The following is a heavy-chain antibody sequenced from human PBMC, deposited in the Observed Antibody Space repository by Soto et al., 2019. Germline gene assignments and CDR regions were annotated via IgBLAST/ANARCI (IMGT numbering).Heavy chain of an antibody. V-gene: IGHV1-8*01. Sequence: APVKVSWKASGNTLPRYDIKWGRQAPGQRLEGMGWVNPNTENTGYAQKFQGRLTMPRDPSTNTAYMDLSSLTSDDTAVYYCARNLPGSGWFDYWGQGTLVTVSS. CDR2: VNPNTENT. CDR1: GNTLPRYD. CDR3: ARNLPGSGWFDY. J-gene: IGHJ4*02. D-gene: IGHD6-19*01.